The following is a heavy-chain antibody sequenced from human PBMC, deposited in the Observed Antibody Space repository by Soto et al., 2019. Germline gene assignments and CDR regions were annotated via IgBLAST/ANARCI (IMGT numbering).Heavy chain of an antibody. D-gene: IGHD5-18*01. Sequence: ASVEVSCKNSGYTFSNYGITLVREAPGQPLEWLGWISLYSDGTDYAQKLQGRVSMTTDTSTATAHMELRSLRSDDTAVYYCGRVVTRLYAWLGHWGPGTLVNASS. V-gene: IGHV1-18*01. CDR1: GYTFSNYG. CDR2: ISLYSDGT. J-gene: IGHJ4*02. CDR3: GRVVTRLYAWLGH.